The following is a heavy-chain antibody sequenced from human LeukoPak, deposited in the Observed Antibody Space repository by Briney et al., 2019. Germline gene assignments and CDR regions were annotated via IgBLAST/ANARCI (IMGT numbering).Heavy chain of an antibody. CDR1: GFTFDDYA. CDR3: AKDIYYDSSGYMDV. V-gene: IGHV3-43D*04. Sequence: PGGSLRLSCAASGFTFDDYAMHWVRQAPGKGLEWVSLISWDGGSTYYADSVKGRFTISRDNSKNSLYLQMSSLRAEDTALYYCAKDIYYDSSGYMDVWGKGTTVTVSS. J-gene: IGHJ6*03. D-gene: IGHD3-22*01. CDR2: ISWDGGST.